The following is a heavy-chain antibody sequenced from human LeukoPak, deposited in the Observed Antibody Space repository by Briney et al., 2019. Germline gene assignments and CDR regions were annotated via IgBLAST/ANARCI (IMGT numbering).Heavy chain of an antibody. CDR1: GFTVSSNY. D-gene: IGHD5-18*01. Sequence: GGSLRLSCAASGFTVSSNYMSWVRQAPGKGLEWVSSISSSSSYIYYADSVEGRFTISRDNAKNSLYLQMNSLRAEDTAVYYCASSLVAGYYYYNYYYMDVWGKGTTVTVSS. CDR3: ASSLVAGYYYYNYYYMDV. V-gene: IGHV3-21*01. CDR2: ISSSSSYI. J-gene: IGHJ6*03.